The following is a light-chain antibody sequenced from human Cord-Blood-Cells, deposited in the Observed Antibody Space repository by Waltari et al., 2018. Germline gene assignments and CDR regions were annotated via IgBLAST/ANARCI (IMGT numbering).Light chain of an antibody. CDR2: QDS. CDR1: KLGDKY. CDR3: QAWDSSTAEV. J-gene: IGLJ1*01. V-gene: IGLV3-1*01. Sequence: SYELTQPPSVSVSPGQTASITCSGVKLGDKYACWYQQKPGQSPVLVIYQDSKRPSGIPERFSGSNSGNTATLTISGTQAMDEADYYCQAWDSSTAEVFGTGTKVTVL.